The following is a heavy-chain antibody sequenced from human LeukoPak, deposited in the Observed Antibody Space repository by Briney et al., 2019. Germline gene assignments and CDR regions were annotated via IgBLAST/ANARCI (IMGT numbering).Heavy chain of an antibody. CDR1: GGSISSGNYY. CDR3: ARQESITMILS. J-gene: IGHJ4*02. V-gene: IGHV4-30-4*01. CDR2: IFYLGNT. Sequence: PSQTLSLTCTVSGGSISSGNYYWSWIRQPPGKGLEWIGYIFYLGNTYYTPSLKSRVTISADTSKNQFSLKLSSVTAADTAVYYCARQESITMILSWGQGTLVTVSS. D-gene: IGHD3-22*01.